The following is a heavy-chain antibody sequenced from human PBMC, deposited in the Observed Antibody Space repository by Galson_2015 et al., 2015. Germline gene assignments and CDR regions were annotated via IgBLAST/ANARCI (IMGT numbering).Heavy chain of an antibody. J-gene: IGHJ5*02. CDR3: VHGNSAGSHRFDP. CDR2: IYWDDDK. CDR1: GFSLGPGRVG. D-gene: IGHD3-10*01. Sequence: PALVKPTQTLTLTCTLSGFSLGPGRVGVGWIRQPPGKALEWLAFIYWDDDKRYSPSLRSRLTITRDTSKKQVVLTMTNMDPVDTATYYCVHGNSAGSHRFDPWGQGTLVTVSS. V-gene: IGHV2-5*02.